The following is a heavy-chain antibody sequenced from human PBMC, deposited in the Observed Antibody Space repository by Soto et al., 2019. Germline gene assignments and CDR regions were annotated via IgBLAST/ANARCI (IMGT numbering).Heavy chain of an antibody. Sequence: PGASVKVSCKASGYTFTSYDINWVRQATGQGLEWMGWMNPNSGNTGYAQKFQGRVTMTRNTSISTAYMELSSLRSEDTAVYYCARASYHVMVRAYRENWFDPWGQGTLVTVSS. CDR1: GYTFTSYD. V-gene: IGHV1-8*01. D-gene: IGHD3-10*01. CDR2: MNPNSGNT. CDR3: ARASYHVMVRAYRENWFDP. J-gene: IGHJ5*02.